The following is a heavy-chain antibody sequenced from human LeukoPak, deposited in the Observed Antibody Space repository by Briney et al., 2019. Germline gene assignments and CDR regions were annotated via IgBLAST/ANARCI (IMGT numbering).Heavy chain of an antibody. V-gene: IGHV3-11*01. CDR3: ARSTVLYSSGWYYFGS. CDR2: ISSSGDTI. D-gene: IGHD6-19*01. Sequence: GSLRLSCAASGFTFSDYYMSWIRQAPGKGLEWVSYISSSGDTIHYADSVKGRFTVSRDNAKNSLYLQMSSLRADDTAVYFCARSTVLYSSGWYYFGSWGQGTLVSVSS. J-gene: IGHJ4*02. CDR1: GFTFSDYY.